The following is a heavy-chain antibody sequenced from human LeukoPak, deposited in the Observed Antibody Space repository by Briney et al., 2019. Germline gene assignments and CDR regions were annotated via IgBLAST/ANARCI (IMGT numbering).Heavy chain of an antibody. CDR3: ARRWTTMTDDYFDY. Sequence: ASVKVSCKASGYTFTSYNIAWLRQAPGQGLEWMGWISGYNGHTNYARRLQDRGTMTTDPSTSTAYLELRSLRSDDTAVFYCARRWTTMTDDYFDYWGQGTLVTVSS. V-gene: IGHV1-18*04. CDR2: ISGYNGHT. J-gene: IGHJ4*02. CDR1: GYTFTSYN. D-gene: IGHD4-17*01.